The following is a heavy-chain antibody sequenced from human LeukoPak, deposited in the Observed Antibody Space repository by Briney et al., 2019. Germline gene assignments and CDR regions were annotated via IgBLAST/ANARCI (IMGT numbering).Heavy chain of an antibody. CDR1: GGTFSSYA. Sequence: GSSVKVSCKASGGTFSSYAISWVRQAPGQGLEWMGRIIPILGIANYAQKFQGRVTITADKSTSTAYMELSSLRSEDTAVYYCARVLGIADPGRFDYWGQGTLVTVSS. CDR3: ARVLGIADPGRFDY. D-gene: IGHD6-13*01. J-gene: IGHJ4*02. V-gene: IGHV1-69*04. CDR2: IIPILGIA.